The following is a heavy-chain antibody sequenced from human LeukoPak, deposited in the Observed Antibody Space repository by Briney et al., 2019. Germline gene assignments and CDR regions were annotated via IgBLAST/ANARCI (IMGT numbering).Heavy chain of an antibody. J-gene: IGHJ4*02. Sequence: SKTLSLTCTVSGYSISNGYYWGWIRQPPGKRLGWIGSIYHSGYTYYNPSLKSRVTIAVDTSKNQFSLKLRTVTAADTAVYFCARGNYYGSGSYYSDYWGQGTLVTASS. CDR2: IYHSGYT. D-gene: IGHD3-10*01. CDR3: ARGNYYGSGSYYSDY. CDR1: GYSISNGYY. V-gene: IGHV4-38-2*02.